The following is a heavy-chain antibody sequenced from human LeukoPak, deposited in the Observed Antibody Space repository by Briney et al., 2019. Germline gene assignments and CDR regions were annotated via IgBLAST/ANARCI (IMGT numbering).Heavy chain of an antibody. CDR2: IYYSGST. CDR1: GGSISSYY. D-gene: IGHD3-22*01. Sequence: SETLSLTXTVSGGSISSYYWSWIRQPPGKGLEWIGYIYYSGSTNYNPSLKDRVTISVDTSKSQFSLKLSSVTAADTAVYYCARERPNYYDSSGYYSKNYYYYMDVWGKGTTVTVSS. CDR3: ARERPNYYDSSGYYSKNYYYYMDV. J-gene: IGHJ6*03. V-gene: IGHV4-59*01.